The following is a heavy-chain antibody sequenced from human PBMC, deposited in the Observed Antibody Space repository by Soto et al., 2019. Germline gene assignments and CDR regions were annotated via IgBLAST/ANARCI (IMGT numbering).Heavy chain of an antibody. D-gene: IGHD5-18*01. CDR1: GFTFRSYG. Sequence: QVQLVESGGGVVQPGRSLRLSCTVSGFTFRSYGVHWVRQAPGKGLEWVAGISYDGSNEDYADSVKGRFTISRENSKNTLYLQMNSLRGEDTALYYCAKGLSVIQPWLMDAYWGQGTLVTVSS. V-gene: IGHV3-30*18. CDR2: ISYDGSNE. CDR3: AKGLSVIQPWLMDAY. J-gene: IGHJ4*02.